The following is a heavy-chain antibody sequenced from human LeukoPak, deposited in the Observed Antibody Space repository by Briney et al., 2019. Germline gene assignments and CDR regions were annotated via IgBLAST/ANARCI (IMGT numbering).Heavy chain of an antibody. D-gene: IGHD5-12*01. CDR2: INPNSGGT. CDR3: ARDSRGYSGYGDY. Sequence: ASVKVSCKASGYTFTSYGISWVRQAPGQGLEWMGWINPNSGGTNYAQKFQGRVTMTRDTSISTAYMELSRLRSDDTAVYYCARDSRGYSGYGDYWGQGTLVTVSS. CDR1: GYTFTSYG. V-gene: IGHV1-2*02. J-gene: IGHJ4*02.